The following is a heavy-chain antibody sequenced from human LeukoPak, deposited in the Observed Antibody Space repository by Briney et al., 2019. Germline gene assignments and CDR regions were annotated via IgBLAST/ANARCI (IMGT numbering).Heavy chain of an antibody. Sequence: GRSLRLSCAASGFTFSSYGMHWVRQAPGKGLEWVAVIWYDGSNTYYADSVKGRFTISRDNSKNTLYLQMNSLRAEDTAVYCCARASTTVPNLLDNWGQGTLVTVSS. J-gene: IGHJ4*02. D-gene: IGHD4-17*01. CDR1: GFTFSSYG. V-gene: IGHV3-33*01. CDR2: IWYDGSNT. CDR3: ARASTTVPNLLDN.